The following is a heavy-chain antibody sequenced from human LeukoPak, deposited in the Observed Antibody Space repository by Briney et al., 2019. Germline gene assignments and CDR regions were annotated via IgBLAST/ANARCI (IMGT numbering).Heavy chain of an antibody. CDR2: IYSGGRT. D-gene: IGHD4-11*01. CDR1: GGSINRYY. CDR3: ARVRLGEGYGMDV. Sequence: SETLSLTCTVSGGSINRYYWSWVRQPPGKGLECIGYIYSGGRTNYNPSLKSRVTISVDTSKNQFSLKVSSVTAADTAVYYCARVRLGEGYGMDVWGQGTTVTVSS. V-gene: IGHV4-59*01. J-gene: IGHJ6*02.